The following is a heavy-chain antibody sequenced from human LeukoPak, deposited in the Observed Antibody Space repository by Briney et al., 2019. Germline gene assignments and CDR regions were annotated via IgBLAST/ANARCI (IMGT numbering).Heavy chain of an antibody. V-gene: IGHV1-2*02. D-gene: IGHD5-18*01. Sequence: ASVKVSCKASGYTFTDYYMHWVRQAPGHGLEWMGWINPNSGGTNYAQKFQGRVTMTRDTSISTAYMELSRLRSDDTAVYYCARDPYSYGFPFDYWGQGTLVTVSS. J-gene: IGHJ4*02. CDR3: ARDPYSYGFPFDY. CDR2: INPNSGGT. CDR1: GYTFTDYY.